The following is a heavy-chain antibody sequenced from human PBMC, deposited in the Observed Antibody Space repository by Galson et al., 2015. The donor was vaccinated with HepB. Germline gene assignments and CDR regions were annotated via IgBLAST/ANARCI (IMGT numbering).Heavy chain of an antibody. CDR1: GYSFSSYW. CDR2: IYPGDSNT. CDR3: ATAMATAGFDY. D-gene: IGHD5-18*01. V-gene: IGHV5-51*01. J-gene: IGHJ4*02. Sequence: QSGAEVKKPGESLKISCKGSGYSFSSYWIGWVRQMPGKGLERMGIIYPGDSNTRYSPSFQGQVTISADKSITAYLQWSSLKASDTALYYCATAMATAGFDYWGQGTLVTVSS.